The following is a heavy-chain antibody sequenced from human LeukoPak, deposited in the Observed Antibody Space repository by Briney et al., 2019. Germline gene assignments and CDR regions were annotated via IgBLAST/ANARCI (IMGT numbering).Heavy chain of an antibody. CDR2: IGTAGEI. D-gene: IGHD6-13*01. Sequence: GGSLRLSCAASGFTFSSYDMHWVRQATGKGLEWVSGIGTAGEIYYPGSVKGRFTISRENAKNSLYLQMNSLRAGDTAVYCSTWYSRYFDLWGRGTLVTVSS. J-gene: IGHJ2*01. CDR1: GFTFSSYD. CDR3: TWYSRYFDL. V-gene: IGHV3-13*01.